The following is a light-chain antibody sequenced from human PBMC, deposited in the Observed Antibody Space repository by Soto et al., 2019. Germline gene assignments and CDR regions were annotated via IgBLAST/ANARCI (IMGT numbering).Light chain of an antibody. CDR1: QSVSSS. CDR3: QQRSNWPPS. CDR2: DAF. V-gene: IGKV3-11*01. Sequence: EIVLTQSPATLSLSPGERATLSCRASQSVSSSLAWYQQKPGQAPRLLIYDAFNRATGIPARFSGSGSGTEFTLTISSLEPEDFAVYYCQQRSNWPPSFGQGTKLEIK. J-gene: IGKJ2*01.